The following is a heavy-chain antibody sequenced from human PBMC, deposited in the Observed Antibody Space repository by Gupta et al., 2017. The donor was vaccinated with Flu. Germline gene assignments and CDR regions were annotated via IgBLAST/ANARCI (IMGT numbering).Heavy chain of an antibody. Sequence: GWVSSFSSRTNARNDADAVKGRFTIARDNARNSLYLHMSRLRAEDTAVYYCARDEGLQIISGPYYYMDVWGKGTTVTVS. CDR3: ARDEGLQIISGPYYYMDV. J-gene: IGHJ6*03. D-gene: IGHD4-4*01. V-gene: IGHV3-21*01. CDR2: FSSRTNAR.